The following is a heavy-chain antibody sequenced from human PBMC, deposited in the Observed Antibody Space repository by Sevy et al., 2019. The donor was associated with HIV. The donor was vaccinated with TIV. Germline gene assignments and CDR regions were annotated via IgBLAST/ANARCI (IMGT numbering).Heavy chain of an antibody. CDR2: ISSSSSDI. CDR3: ARGVSYVWGSYRLPYYFDY. J-gene: IGHJ4*02. D-gene: IGHD3-16*02. Sequence: GGSLRLSCAASGFTFSSYSMNWVRQAPGKGLEWVSSISSSSSDIYYAHSVKGRFTISRDNAKNSLYLQMNSLRAEDTAVYYCARGVSYVWGSYRLPYYFDYWGQGTLVTVSS. CDR1: GFTFSSYS. V-gene: IGHV3-21*01.